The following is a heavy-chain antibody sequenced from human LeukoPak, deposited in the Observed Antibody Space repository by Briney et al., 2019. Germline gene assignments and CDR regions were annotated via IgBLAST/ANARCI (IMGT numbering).Heavy chain of an antibody. Sequence: SETLSLTCTVSGGSINNYYWSWIRQPPGKGLEWIGYIYYSGSTNYNPSLKSRVTISVDTSKNQFSLKLSSVTAADTAVYYCARILNYYDSSGYYYFFDYWGQGTLVTVSS. CDR2: IYYSGST. D-gene: IGHD3-22*01. J-gene: IGHJ4*02. V-gene: IGHV4-59*01. CDR1: GGSINNYY. CDR3: ARILNYYDSSGYYYFFDY.